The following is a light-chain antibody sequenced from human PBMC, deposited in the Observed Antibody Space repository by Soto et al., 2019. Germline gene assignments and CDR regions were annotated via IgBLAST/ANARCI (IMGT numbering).Light chain of an antibody. J-gene: IGLJ2*01. V-gene: IGLV1-47*01. CDR2: RNN. CDR1: SSNIGNNY. Sequence: QSVLTQPPSASGTPGQRVTISCSGSSSNIGNNYVHWYQQLPGTAPKLLIYRNNQAPSGVPGRVSGSKAGTSASLAISGLRSEDEADYYCAAWDDSLSGVVFGGGTKLTVL. CDR3: AAWDDSLSGVV.